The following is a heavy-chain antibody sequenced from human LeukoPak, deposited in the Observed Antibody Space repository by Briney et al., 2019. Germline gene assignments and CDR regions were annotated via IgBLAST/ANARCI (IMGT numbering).Heavy chain of an antibody. V-gene: IGHV3-53*01. CDR3: ARGPTAGYTSSWYGWFDP. D-gene: IGHD6-13*01. Sequence: PGGSLRLSCAASGFTVSSNYMSWVRQAPGKGLEGVSNIYNGGSTYYADSVKGRFTISRDNSKNTLYLQMNSLRAEDTAVYYCARGPTAGYTSSWYGWFDPWGQGTLVTVSS. CDR1: GFTVSSNY. J-gene: IGHJ5*02. CDR2: IYNGGST.